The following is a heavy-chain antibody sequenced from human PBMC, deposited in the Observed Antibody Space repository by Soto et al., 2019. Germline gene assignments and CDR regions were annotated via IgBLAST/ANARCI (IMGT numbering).Heavy chain of an antibody. CDR1: GVNFGPFW. Sequence: GGSLRLSCATSGVNFGPFWMHWVRQAPGKGLVWVSHINGDGNTIVYADSVRGRFTISRDNAKSTLFLQMNSLRVEDTAVYYCAGDRGYPDSFDIWGQGT. V-gene: IGHV3-74*01. D-gene: IGHD3-10*01. J-gene: IGHJ3*02. CDR3: AGDRGYPDSFDI. CDR2: INGDGNTI.